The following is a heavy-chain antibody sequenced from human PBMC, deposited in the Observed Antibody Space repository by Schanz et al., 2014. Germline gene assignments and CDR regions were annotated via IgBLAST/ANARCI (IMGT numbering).Heavy chain of an antibody. CDR3: ATIPRGNIYGYFDY. Sequence: QVQLQESGPGLVKPSETLSLTCTVSGGSISSHYWSWVRQAPGEGLEGIAYLLSSERAKYNPSLDSRSTLSLDTSESQFSLHLRYVTAADTAVYYCATIPRGNIYGYFDYWGQGSLVTVSS. CDR2: LLSSERA. J-gene: IGHJ4*02. CDR1: GGSISSHY. D-gene: IGHD5-18*01. V-gene: IGHV4-59*11.